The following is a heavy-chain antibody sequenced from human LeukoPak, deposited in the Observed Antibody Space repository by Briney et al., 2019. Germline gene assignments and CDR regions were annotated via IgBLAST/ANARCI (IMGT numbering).Heavy chain of an antibody. V-gene: IGHV1-46*01. CDR3: ARDDPYEGIEGATLFDY. D-gene: IGHD1-26*01. CDR2: INPSGGST. J-gene: IGHJ4*02. CDR1: GYTFTSYY. Sequence: ASVKVSCKASGYTFTSYYMHWVRQAPGQGLEWMGIINPSGGSTSYAQKFQGRVTMTRGTSTSTVYMELSSLRSEDTAVYYCARDDPYEGIEGATLFDYWGQGTLVTVSS.